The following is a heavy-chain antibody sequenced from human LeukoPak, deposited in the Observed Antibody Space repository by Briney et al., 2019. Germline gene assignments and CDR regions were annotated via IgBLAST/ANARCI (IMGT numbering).Heavy chain of an antibody. CDR2: IYTSGST. Sequence: SQTLSLTCTVSGGSISSGSYYWSWIRQPAGKGLEWTGRIYTSGSTNYNPSLKSRVTISVDTSKNQFSLKLNSVTAADTALYYCARIHEDYYESSGYYYFDSWGQGTLVTVSS. V-gene: IGHV4-61*02. J-gene: IGHJ4*02. CDR3: ARIHEDYYESSGYYYFDS. CDR1: GGSISSGSYY. D-gene: IGHD3-22*01.